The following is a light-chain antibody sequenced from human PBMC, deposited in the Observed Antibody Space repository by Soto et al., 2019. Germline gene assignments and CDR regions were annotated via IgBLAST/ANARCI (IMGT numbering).Light chain of an antibody. CDR2: GAS. J-gene: IGKJ3*01. CDR1: QSVRSNY. V-gene: IGKV3-20*01. Sequence: EIVLTQSPGTLSLSPGERATLSCRASQSVRSNYLAWYQHKPGQAPRLLIYGASSRATGIPDRFSGSGSGTDFTLTISRLEPEDFVVYFCKQYDTSPGTCGPGTKVDIK. CDR3: KQYDTSPGT.